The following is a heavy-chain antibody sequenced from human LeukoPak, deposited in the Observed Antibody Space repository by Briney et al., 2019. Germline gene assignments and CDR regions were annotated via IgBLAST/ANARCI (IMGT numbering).Heavy chain of an antibody. CDR3: ARAPLYYYGSGSDRTSAEYFQH. D-gene: IGHD3-10*01. CDR2: IIPIFGTA. Sequence: SVKVSCKASGGTFSSYAISWVRQAPGQGLEWMGGIIPIFGTANYAQKFQGRVTITADESTSTAYMELSSLRSEDTAVYYCARAPLYYYGSGSDRTSAEYFQHWGQGTLVTVSS. CDR1: GGTFSSYA. J-gene: IGHJ1*01. V-gene: IGHV1-69*01.